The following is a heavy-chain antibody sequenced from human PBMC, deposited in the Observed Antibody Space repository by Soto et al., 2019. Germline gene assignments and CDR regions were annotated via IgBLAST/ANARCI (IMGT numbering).Heavy chain of an antibody. D-gene: IGHD3-10*01. V-gene: IGHV4-30-2*01. CDR1: GDSIIGYY. Sequence: PSETLSLTCAVAGDSIIGYYGMWIRQPPGKGLEWIGYIYHSGSTYYNPSLKSRVTISVDRSKNQFSLKLSSVTAADTAVYYCATLWFGEGNYWGQGTLVTVSS. CDR2: IYHSGST. J-gene: IGHJ4*02. CDR3: ATLWFGEGNY.